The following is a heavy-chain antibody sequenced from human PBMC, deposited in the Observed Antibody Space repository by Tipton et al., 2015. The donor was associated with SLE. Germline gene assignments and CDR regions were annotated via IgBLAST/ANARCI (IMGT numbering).Heavy chain of an antibody. Sequence: SLRLSCAASGFTFSTYAMHWVRQAPGKGLEWVAVISYDGSHKNYADSVKGRFTVSRDNSKNTLHLQMNSLRAEDTAVYYCAKDTLGYCTGGVCFSLDYWGQGTLVTVSS. CDR2: ISYDGSHK. V-gene: IGHV3-30*04. CDR3: AKDTLGYCTGGVCFSLDY. D-gene: IGHD2-8*02. CDR1: GFTFSTYA. J-gene: IGHJ4*02.